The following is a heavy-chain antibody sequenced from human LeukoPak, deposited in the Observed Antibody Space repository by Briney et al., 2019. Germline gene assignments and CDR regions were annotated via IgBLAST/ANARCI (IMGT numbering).Heavy chain of an antibody. CDR1: GIIFSSHA. V-gene: IGHV3-23*01. D-gene: IGHD1-1*01. CDR2: ISGSGGTT. Sequence: GGSLRPSCAVSGIIFSSHAISWVRQAPGKGLEWVAAISGSGGTTYYADSVKGRFTISRGNSKNTLSLQLNSLRAEDTAVYYCAKEDTTGMTPLLDYWGQGTLVTVSS. J-gene: IGHJ4*02. CDR3: AKEDTTGMTPLLDY.